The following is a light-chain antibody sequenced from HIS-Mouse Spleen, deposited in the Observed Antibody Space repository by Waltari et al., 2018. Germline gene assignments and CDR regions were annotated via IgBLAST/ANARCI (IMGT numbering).Light chain of an antibody. J-gene: IGLJ2*01. CDR2: DVS. Sequence: QSALTQPRSVSGSPGQSVTISCTGTSSDVGGYNYVSWYQQHPGKAKLMIYDVSKRPSGVPDRFSGSKSGNTASLTISGLQAEDEADYYCCSYAGSYTFVVFGGGTKLTVL. V-gene: IGLV2-11*01. CDR1: SSDVGGYNY. CDR3: CSYAGSYTFVV.